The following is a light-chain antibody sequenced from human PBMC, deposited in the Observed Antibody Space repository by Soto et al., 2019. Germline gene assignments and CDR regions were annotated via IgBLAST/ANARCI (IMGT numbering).Light chain of an antibody. CDR1: QSISNY. V-gene: IGKV1-39*01. Sequence: DLEMTQSPSSLSASVGDRVTITCRASQSISNYLNWYQHKPGKVPKLLIYAASSLQSGVPTRFSGSGSGTDFTLTINSLQREDFATYYCQQSYGTPLTFGGGTKIVIK. CDR3: QQSYGTPLT. J-gene: IGKJ4*01. CDR2: AAS.